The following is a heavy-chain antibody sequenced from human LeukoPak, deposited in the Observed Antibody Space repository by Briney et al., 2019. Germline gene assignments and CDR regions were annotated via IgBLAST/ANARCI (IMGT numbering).Heavy chain of an antibody. CDR1: GASVRSGSYY. Sequence: SETLSLTCTVSGASVRSGSYYWSWIRQPPGKGLEWIGYAYYSGSTNYNPSLKSRVTISVDTSKNQFSLKLSSVTAADTAVYYCARDIGYSYDITYYYYGMDVWGQGTTVTVSS. V-gene: IGHV4-61*01. CDR3: ARDIGYSYDITYYYYGMDV. CDR2: AYYSGST. D-gene: IGHD5-18*01. J-gene: IGHJ6*02.